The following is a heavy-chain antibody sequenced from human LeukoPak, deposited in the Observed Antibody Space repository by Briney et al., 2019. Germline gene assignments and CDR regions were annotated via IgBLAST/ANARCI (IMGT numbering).Heavy chain of an antibody. V-gene: IGHV3-9*01. J-gene: IGHJ6*02. D-gene: IGHD4-17*01. CDR3: AAFPISGDYPFYGMDV. CDR2: ISWNSGSI. CDR1: GFTFDDYA. Sequence: GGSLRLSCAASGFTFDDYAIHWVRQAPGKGLEWVSGISWNSGSIGYADSVKGRFTISRDNAKNSLYLQMSSLRSEDTAVYYCAAFPISGDYPFYGMDVWGQGTTVTVSS.